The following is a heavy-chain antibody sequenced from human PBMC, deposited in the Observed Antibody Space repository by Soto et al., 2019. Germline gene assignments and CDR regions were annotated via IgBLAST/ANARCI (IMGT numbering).Heavy chain of an antibody. CDR2: VTADGGT. CDR1: GFTVSSHA. J-gene: IGHJ3*02. V-gene: IGHV3-23*01. Sequence: EVQGLESGGGLVQPGGSLRLSCEGSGFTVSSHAMTWIRQAPGKGPEWVSTVTADGGTYYADSVKGRFAMSRDTSANTLYFQLYSPVSEDMAANFCAPHVSCSAGSRHYDVFAIRGQGTMVTVSS. CDR3: APHVSCSAGSRHYDVFAI. D-gene: IGHD2-15*01.